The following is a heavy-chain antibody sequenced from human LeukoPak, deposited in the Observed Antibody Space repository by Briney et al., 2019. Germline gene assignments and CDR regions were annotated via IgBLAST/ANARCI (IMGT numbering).Heavy chain of an antibody. J-gene: IGHJ6*02. CDR1: GFTFTSSA. D-gene: IGHD1-14*01. CDR3: AADSGFFAPDYPEEDYFFYYGMDG. CDR2: IVVGSGNT. V-gene: IGHV1-58*02. Sequence: TSVKVSCKASGFTFTSSAMQWVRQARGQRLEWIGWIVVGSGNTNYAQKFQERVTITRDMSTSTAYMELSSLRSEDTAVYYCAADSGFFAPDYPEEDYFFYYGMDGLGQGTTVTVSS.